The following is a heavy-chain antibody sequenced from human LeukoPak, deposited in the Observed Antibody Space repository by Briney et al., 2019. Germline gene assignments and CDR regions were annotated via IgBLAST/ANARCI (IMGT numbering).Heavy chain of an antibody. CDR2: IYYSGST. CDR1: GGSISSGDYY. J-gene: IGHJ5*02. Sequence: SQTLSLTCTVSGGSISSGDYYWSWIRQPPGKGLEWIGYIYYSGSTYYNPSLKSRVTISVDTSKNQFSLKLSSVTAADTAVYYCARVGDYYDSSGYRNHPWGQRTLVTVSS. V-gene: IGHV4-30-4*08. CDR3: ARVGDYYDSSGYRNHP. D-gene: IGHD3-22*01.